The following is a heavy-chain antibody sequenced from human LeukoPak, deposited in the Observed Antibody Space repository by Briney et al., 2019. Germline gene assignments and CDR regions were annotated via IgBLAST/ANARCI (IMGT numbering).Heavy chain of an antibody. J-gene: IGHJ4*02. CDR3: ARQPYIVGAPAPHFDY. D-gene: IGHD1-26*01. CDR1: GYRFTNYW. Sequence: GESLKISCKGSGYRFTNYWIGWVRQMPGKGLEWMGIIYPGDSDTRYSPSFQGQVTISADKSISTAYLQWSSLKASDTAMYYCARQPYIVGAPAPHFDYWGQGTLVTVSS. CDR2: IYPGDSDT. V-gene: IGHV5-51*01.